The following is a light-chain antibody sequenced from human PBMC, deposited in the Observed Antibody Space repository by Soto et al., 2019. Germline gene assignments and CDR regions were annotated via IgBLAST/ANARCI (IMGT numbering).Light chain of an antibody. Sequence: QMTQSPSSLSASKGDNITIACRSSRDVGSDVSWYQQKPGQAPKLLIYAASNLYNGVPSRFSGSRSGTEFTLTISSLQSDDYAVYYCQQYNNLPRTFGGGTKVDI. V-gene: IGKV1-17*01. CDR2: AAS. J-gene: IGKJ4*01. CDR1: RDVGSD. CDR3: QQYNNLPRT.